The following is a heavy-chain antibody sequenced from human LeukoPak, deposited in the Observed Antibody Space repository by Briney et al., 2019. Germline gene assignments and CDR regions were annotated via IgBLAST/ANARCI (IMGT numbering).Heavy chain of an antibody. CDR3: ARAYGRTGSYFDY. CDR1: GGSFSGYY. Sequence: PSETLSLTCAVYGGSFSGYYWSWIRQPPGKGLEWIGEINHSGSTNYNPSLKSRVTISVDTSKNQFSLKLSFVTAADTAVYYCARAYGRTGSYFDYWGRGTLVTVSS. CDR2: INHSGST. V-gene: IGHV4-34*01. D-gene: IGHD3-10*02. J-gene: IGHJ4*02.